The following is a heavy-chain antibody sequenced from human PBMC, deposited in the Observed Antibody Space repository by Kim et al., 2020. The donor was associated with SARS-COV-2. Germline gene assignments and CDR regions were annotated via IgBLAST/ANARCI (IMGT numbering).Heavy chain of an antibody. CDR3: ASTARRWSGVDY. CDR2: ISSSGSTI. V-gene: IGHV3-48*03. J-gene: IGHJ4*02. D-gene: IGHD2-15*01. CDR1: GFTFSSYE. Sequence: GGSLRLSCAASGFTFSSYEMNWVRQAPGKGLEWVSYISSSGSTIYYADSVKGRFTISRDNAKNSLYLQMNSLRAEDTAVYYCASTARRWSGVDYWGQGTLVTVSS.